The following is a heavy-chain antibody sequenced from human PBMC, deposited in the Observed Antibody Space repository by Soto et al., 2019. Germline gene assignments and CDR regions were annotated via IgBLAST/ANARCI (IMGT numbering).Heavy chain of an antibody. CDR3: ARPRESGNPEKVAFAI. CDR1: GYSFTNYC. J-gene: IGHJ3*02. CDR2: IDPSDSYS. V-gene: IGHV5-10-1*01. Sequence: GESLKISCKGSGYSFTNYCISWVRQMPGKGLEWMGRIDPSDSYSNYSPSFQGHVTISTDKSISTAYLQWSSLKASDTAMYYCARPRESGNPEKVAFAIWGQGTMLTV.